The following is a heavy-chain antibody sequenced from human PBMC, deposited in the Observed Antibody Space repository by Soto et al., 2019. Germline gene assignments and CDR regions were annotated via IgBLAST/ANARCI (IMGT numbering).Heavy chain of an antibody. Sequence: GGSLRLSCAASGFTFSSYGMHWVRQAPGKGLEWVAVISYDGSNKYYADSVKGRFTISRDNSKNTLYLQMNSLRAEDTAVYYCAKDQIIGEVAYYYDSSGYYYVGGPIDYWVQGNLVTVSS. CDR1: GFTFSSYG. J-gene: IGHJ4*02. CDR3: AKDQIIGEVAYYYDSSGYYYVGGPIDY. V-gene: IGHV3-30*18. D-gene: IGHD3-22*01. CDR2: ISYDGSNK.